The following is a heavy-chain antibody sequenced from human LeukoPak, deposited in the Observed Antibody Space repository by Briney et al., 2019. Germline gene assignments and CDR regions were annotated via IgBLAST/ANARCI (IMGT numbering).Heavy chain of an antibody. CDR2: IIPIFGTA. Sequence: SVKVSCKASGGTFSSYAISWVRQAPGQGLEWMVGIIPIFGTANYAQKFQGRVTITADESTSTAYMELSSLRSEDTAVYYCARDGTAMVTRGFYDYWGQGTLVTVSS. D-gene: IGHD5-18*01. J-gene: IGHJ4*02. CDR3: ARDGTAMVTRGFYDY. V-gene: IGHV1-69*01. CDR1: GGTFSSYA.